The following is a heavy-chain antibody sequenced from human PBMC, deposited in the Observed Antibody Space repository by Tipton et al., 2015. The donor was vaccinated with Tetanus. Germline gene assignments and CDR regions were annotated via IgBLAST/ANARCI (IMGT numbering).Heavy chain of an antibody. CDR1: GASITSSNYF. J-gene: IGHJ4*02. CDR3: ARPGVGGYTGYYFDF. D-gene: IGHD5-12*01. Sequence: TLSLTCTVSGASITSSNYFWGWIRQPPGKGLEWIGHIFYTGSAHYTPSLESRVTMSVDASKNQFSLRLSSVTAADAAVYYCARPGVGGYTGYYFDFWGQGTVVTVSS. V-gene: IGHV4-39*01. CDR2: IFYTGSA.